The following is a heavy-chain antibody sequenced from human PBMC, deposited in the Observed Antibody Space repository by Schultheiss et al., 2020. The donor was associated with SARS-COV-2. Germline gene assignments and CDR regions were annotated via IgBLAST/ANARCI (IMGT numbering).Heavy chain of an antibody. D-gene: IGHD2-2*01. CDR1: GYTFTSYD. CDR3: ARGPSPRGTSGNYYYYYYMDV. V-gene: IGHV1-18*01. CDR2: ISAYNGNT. Sequence: ASVKVSCKASGYTFTSYDINWVRQAPGQGLEWMGWISAYNGNTNYAQKLQGRVTMTTDTSTSTAYMELRSLRSDDTAVYYCARGPSPRGTSGNYYYYYYMDVWGKGTTVTVSS. J-gene: IGHJ6*03.